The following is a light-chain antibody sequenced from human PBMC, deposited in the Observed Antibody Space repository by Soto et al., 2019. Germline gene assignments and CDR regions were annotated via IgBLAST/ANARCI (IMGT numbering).Light chain of an antibody. Sequence: EIVLTQSPATLSLSPGERATLSCRASQSVSSYLAWYQQKPGQAPRLLIYGASTRDTGIPDRFSGSGSGTEFTLTISSLQSEDFAVYYCQQYNDWPRTFGQGTKVDIK. CDR2: GAS. J-gene: IGKJ1*01. CDR3: QQYNDWPRT. V-gene: IGKV3-15*01. CDR1: QSVSSY.